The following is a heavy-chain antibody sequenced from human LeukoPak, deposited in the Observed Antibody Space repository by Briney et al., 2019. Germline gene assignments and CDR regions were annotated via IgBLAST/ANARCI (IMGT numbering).Heavy chain of an antibody. J-gene: IGHJ4*02. CDR2: IGSSGTTI. Sequence: GGSLRLSCAASGFPFSTYWMHWVRQAPGKGLEWVSNIGSSGTTIYYADSVKGRFSISRDNAKSSLYLQMNSLRVEDTAVYYCALLAVASDFDYWGQGALVTVSS. CDR3: ALLAVASDFDY. CDR1: GFPFSTYW. D-gene: IGHD6-19*01. V-gene: IGHV3-48*04.